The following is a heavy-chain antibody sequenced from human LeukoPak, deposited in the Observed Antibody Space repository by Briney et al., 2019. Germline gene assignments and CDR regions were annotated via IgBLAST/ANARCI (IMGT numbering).Heavy chain of an antibody. D-gene: IGHD3-10*01. CDR1: GVTFSNYA. CDR3: ARDYYGSGTFDY. CDR2: ISGSGGTT. Sequence: GGSLRLSCAASGVTFSNYATTWVRQAPGKGLEWVSLISGSGGTTYYADSVKGWLTISRDNSKNTLYLQMNSLRAEDTAVYYCARDYYGSGTFDYWGQGTLVTVSS. V-gene: IGHV3-23*01. J-gene: IGHJ4*02.